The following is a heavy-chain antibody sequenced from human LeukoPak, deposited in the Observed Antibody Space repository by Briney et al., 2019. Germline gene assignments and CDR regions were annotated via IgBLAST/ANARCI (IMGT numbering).Heavy chain of an antibody. CDR2: IIPILGIA. J-gene: IGHJ5*02. CDR1: GGTFSSYA. V-gene: IGHV1-69*04. D-gene: IGHD6-19*01. Sequence: SVKVSCKASGGTFSSYAISWVRQAPGQGLEWMGRIIPILGIANYAQKFQGRVTITADKSTSTAYMELSSLRSEDTAVYYCARSQWLAEGSWFDPWGQGTLVTVSS. CDR3: ARSQWLAEGSWFDP.